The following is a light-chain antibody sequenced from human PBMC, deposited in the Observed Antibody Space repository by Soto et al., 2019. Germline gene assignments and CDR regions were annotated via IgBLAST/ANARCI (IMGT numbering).Light chain of an antibody. V-gene: IGLV2-8*01. J-gene: IGLJ2*01. Sequence: QSALTQPPSASGSPGQSVTISCTGTSSDVGGYNFVSWYQQHPGKAPKLMIYEVSERPSGVPDRFSGSKSGNTASLTVSGLQAEEEADYYCSSYAGNNILVFGGGTKLTVL. CDR3: SSYAGNNILV. CDR1: SSDVGGYNF. CDR2: EVS.